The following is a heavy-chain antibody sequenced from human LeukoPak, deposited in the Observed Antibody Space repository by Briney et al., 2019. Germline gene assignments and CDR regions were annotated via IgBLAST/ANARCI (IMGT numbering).Heavy chain of an antibody. Sequence: SETLSLTCAVSGGSISSSNWWSWVRQPPGKGLEWIGEIYHSGSTNYNPSLKSRVTISVDKSRNQFSLKLSSVTAADTAVYYCARTLYSSGWSASDAFDIWGQGTMVTVSS. J-gene: IGHJ3*02. CDR1: GGSISSSNW. V-gene: IGHV4-4*02. CDR2: IYHSGST. CDR3: ARTLYSSGWSASDAFDI. D-gene: IGHD6-19*01.